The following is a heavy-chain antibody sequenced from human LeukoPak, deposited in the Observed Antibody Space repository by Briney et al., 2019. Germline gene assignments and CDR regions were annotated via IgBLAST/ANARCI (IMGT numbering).Heavy chain of an antibody. J-gene: IGHJ4*02. CDR2: INPSGDST. V-gene: IGHV1-46*01. D-gene: IGHD2-21*02. CDR3: ASVLYCGADCYSGRYFFDY. Sequence: ASVKVSCKASGYIFTDFGISWVRQAPGQGLEWMGIINPSGDSTSYAQKFQGRVTMTRDTSTSTVYMELSSLRSEDTAVYYCASVLYCGADCYSGRYFFDYWGQGTLVTVSS. CDR1: GYIFTDFG.